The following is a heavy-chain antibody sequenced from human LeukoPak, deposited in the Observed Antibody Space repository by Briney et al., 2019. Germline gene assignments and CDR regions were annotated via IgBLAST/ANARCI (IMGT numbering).Heavy chain of an antibody. D-gene: IGHD3-22*01. CDR2: INSDGSST. CDR1: GLTLSNYA. Sequence: GGSLRLSCAAAGLTLSNYAMSWVRQAPGKGLVWVSRINSDGSSTSYADSVKGRFTISRDNAKNTLYLQMNSLRAEDTAVYYCARGPYYYDSSGYSDYWGQGTLVTVSS. V-gene: IGHV3-74*01. CDR3: ARGPYYYDSSGYSDY. J-gene: IGHJ4*02.